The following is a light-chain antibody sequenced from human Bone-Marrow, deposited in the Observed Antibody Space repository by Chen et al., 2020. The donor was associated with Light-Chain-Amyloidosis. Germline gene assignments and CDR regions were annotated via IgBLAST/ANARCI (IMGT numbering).Light chain of an antibody. CDR3: QQYYRYPLT. CDR2: GAT. J-gene: IGKJ4*01. CDR1: EAISSY. V-gene: IGKV1-8*01. Sequence: AIRMTQSPSSLSATVGDRLIITCRASEAISSYLAWYQQKPGKAPKLLIYGATNLEIEVPSRFSGSGSGTNFTFVISDVRSEDFATYFCQQYYRYPLTFAGGTEV.